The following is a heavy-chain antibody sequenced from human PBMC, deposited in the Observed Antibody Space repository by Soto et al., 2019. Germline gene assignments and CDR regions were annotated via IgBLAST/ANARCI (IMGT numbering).Heavy chain of an antibody. D-gene: IGHD1-1*01. CDR2: TSYDGNNE. Sequence: GGSLRLSCAASGFTFSNYAMHWVRQAPGKGLEWVALTSYDGNNEYYTDSVKGRFTISRDNSKNTLFLQMNSPRPEDTAVYYCAKDKGVFNWATSYFDYWGQGTLVTVSS. CDR1: GFTFSNYA. CDR3: AKDKGVFNWATSYFDY. V-gene: IGHV3-30*18. J-gene: IGHJ4*02.